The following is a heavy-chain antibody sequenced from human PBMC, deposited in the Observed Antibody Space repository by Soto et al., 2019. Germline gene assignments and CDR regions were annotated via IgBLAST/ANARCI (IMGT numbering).Heavy chain of an antibody. CDR3: ARDFKAPNDAWAFDY. J-gene: IGHJ4*02. Sequence: QVQLQESGPGLVMPSGTLSLTCAVAGASIGSADWWNWLRHPPGRGLGGIGEIYNGGTTIYNPSLKSRVTISVDESKNHFSLKLTSVTAADTAVYYCARDFKAPNDAWAFDYWGQGTLVTVSS. CDR2: IYNGGTT. V-gene: IGHV4-4*02. D-gene: IGHD3-16*01. CDR1: GASIGSADW.